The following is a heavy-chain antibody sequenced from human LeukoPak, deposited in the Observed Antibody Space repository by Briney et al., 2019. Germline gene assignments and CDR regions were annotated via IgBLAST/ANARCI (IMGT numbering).Heavy chain of an antibody. CDR2: IYDSGST. D-gene: IGHD3-9*01. Sequence: SETLSLTCTVAGGSVSSGSYYWSWMRQPPGRGREWIGYIYDSGSTNYNPSLKRRATISVDTSKNRCSLKLSSVTAADTAVYYCARARYFDPGSIVDPWGQGTLVTVSS. CDR3: ARARYFDPGSIVDP. J-gene: IGHJ5*02. CDR1: GGSVSSGSYY. V-gene: IGHV4-61*01.